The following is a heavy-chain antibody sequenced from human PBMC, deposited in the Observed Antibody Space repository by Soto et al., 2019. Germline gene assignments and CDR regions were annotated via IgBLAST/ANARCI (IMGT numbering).Heavy chain of an antibody. CDR1: GGSISSYY. CDR2: IYYSGST. D-gene: IGHD3-22*01. Sequence: QVQLQESGPGLVKPSETLSLTCTVSGGSISSYYWSWIRQPPGKGLEWIGYIYYSGSTNYNPSLKSRVTISVDTSKNQFSLKLSSVTAADTAVYYCARASDYYDSSGYYPPGVDYWGQGTLVTVSS. CDR3: ARASDYYDSSGYYPPGVDY. J-gene: IGHJ4*02. V-gene: IGHV4-59*01.